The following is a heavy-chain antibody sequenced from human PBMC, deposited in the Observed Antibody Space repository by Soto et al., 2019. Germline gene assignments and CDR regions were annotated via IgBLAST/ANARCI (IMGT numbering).Heavy chain of an antibody. CDR1: GGSISSSSYY. V-gene: IGHV4-39*01. J-gene: IGHJ1*01. D-gene: IGHD1-1*01. Sequence: QLQLQESGPGLVKPSETLSLTCTVSGGSISSSSYYWGWIRQPPGKGLEWIGSIYYSGSTYYNPYSKSRRTISVDTCKNLCALRLRSATAAETVVHDWPRRRSARRYRLWGPGTLMPVSS. CDR3: PRRRSARRYRL. CDR2: IYYSGST.